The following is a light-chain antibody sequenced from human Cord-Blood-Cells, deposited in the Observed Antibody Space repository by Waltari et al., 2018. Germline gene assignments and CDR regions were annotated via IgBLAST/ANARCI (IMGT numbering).Light chain of an antibody. V-gene: IGLV2-11*01. J-gene: IGLJ2*01. Sequence: QSALTQPRSVSGSPGQSVTISCTGPSSDVGGYNYVSWYQQHPGKAPKLMIYVVSKRPSGFPDLFSGSKSGNTSSLTISGLQAEDEADYYCCSYAGSVVFGGGTKLTVL. CDR2: VVS. CDR1: SSDVGGYNY. CDR3: CSYAGSVV.